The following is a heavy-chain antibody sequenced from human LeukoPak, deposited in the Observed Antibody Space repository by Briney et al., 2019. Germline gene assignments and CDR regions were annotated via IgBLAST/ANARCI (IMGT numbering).Heavy chain of an antibody. CDR1: GGSISSYY. CDR3: ARERYGMDV. CDR2: IYYSGST. Sequence: SETLSPTCTVSGGSISSYYWSWIRQPPGKGLEWIGYIYYSGSTNYNPSLKSRVTISVDTSKNQFSLKLSSVTAADTAVYYCARERYGMDVWGQGTTVTVSS. J-gene: IGHJ6*02. V-gene: IGHV4-59*01.